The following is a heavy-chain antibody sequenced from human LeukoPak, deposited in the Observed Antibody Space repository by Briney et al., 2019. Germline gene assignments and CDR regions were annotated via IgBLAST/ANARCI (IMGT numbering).Heavy chain of an antibody. CDR2: IYYSGRT. CDR1: GGSINSYY. D-gene: IGHD6-19*01. Sequence: SETLSLTCTVSGGSINSYYWNWIRQPPGKGLEWIGYIYYSGRTNYNPSLKSRVTISVDNSNNKFSLRLSSVTAADTALYYCARGTLYSGWSYYFDSWGQGTLVTVSS. J-gene: IGHJ4*02. CDR3: ARGTLYSGWSYYFDS. V-gene: IGHV4-59*12.